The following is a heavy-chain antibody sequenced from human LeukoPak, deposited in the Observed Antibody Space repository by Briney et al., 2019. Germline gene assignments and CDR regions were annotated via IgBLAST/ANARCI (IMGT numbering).Heavy chain of an antibody. D-gene: IGHD3-10*01. J-gene: IGHJ5*02. CDR1: GYTFTSYG. Sequence: GASVKVSCKSSGYTFTSYGISWVRQAPGQGLEWMGWISAYNGNTNYAQKLQGRVTVTTDTSTSTAYMELRSLRSDDTAVYYCARDGRAYGSGSYAWFDPWGQGTLVTVSS. V-gene: IGHV1-18*01. CDR3: ARDGRAYGSGSYAWFDP. CDR2: ISAYNGNT.